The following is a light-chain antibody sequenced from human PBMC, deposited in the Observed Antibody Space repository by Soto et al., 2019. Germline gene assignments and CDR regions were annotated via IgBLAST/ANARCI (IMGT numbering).Light chain of an antibody. Sequence: DIQMTQSPSSLSASVGDRVTITCRASQGISTYLAWYQQKRGKVPKLLVYAASTLQSGVPSQFSGSGSCTDVTPTISRLQPEYVANYYCQTDNTSPWTFGQGTKVEIK. CDR2: AAS. V-gene: IGKV1-27*01. CDR3: QTDNTSPWT. CDR1: QGISTY. J-gene: IGKJ1*01.